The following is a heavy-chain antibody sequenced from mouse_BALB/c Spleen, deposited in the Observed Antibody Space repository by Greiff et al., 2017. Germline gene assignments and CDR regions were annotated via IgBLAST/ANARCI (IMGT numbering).Heavy chain of an antibody. V-gene: IGHV1-62-2*01. CDR2: FYPGSGSI. Sequence: QVQRLQSGAELVKPGASVKLSCTASGYTFTKYIIHWVKQRSGQGLEWIGWFYPGSGSIKYNEKFKDKATLTADNTSSTVYMELSRLTSEDSAVSICARHDYDGYPFAYWGQGTLVTVSA. J-gene: IGHJ3*01. CDR1: GYTFTKYI. D-gene: IGHD2-3*01. CDR3: ARHDYDGYPFAY.